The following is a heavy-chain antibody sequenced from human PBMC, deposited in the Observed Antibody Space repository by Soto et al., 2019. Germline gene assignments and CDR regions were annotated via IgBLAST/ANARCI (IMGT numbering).Heavy chain of an antibody. J-gene: IGHJ2*01. CDR3: ARDRGNATPFDL. Sequence: QVQLQESGPGLVKPSQTLSLTCTVSGGSISSGAYYWSWIRQPPGKGLEWIGYIYYSGSTYYNTCHRSRVTISVDTSKNQLSLKLSSVTAAGTAVYYCARDRGNATPFDLWGRGTLVTVSS. V-gene: IGHV4-30-4*01. D-gene: IGHD2-8*01. CDR2: IYYSGST. CDR1: GGSISSGAYY.